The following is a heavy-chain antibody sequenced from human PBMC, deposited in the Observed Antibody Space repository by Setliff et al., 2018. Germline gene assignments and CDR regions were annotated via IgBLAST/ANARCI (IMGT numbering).Heavy chain of an antibody. CDR3: RFWSGYLKNDF. V-gene: IGHV4-34*01. CDR2: ISHSGST. Sequence: KPSETLSLTCAVYGGSFNVYFWSWIRQPPGKGLEWIGEISHSGSTNYKPSLKSRVTMSVDKSKNQFSLNLNSVTAADTAVYYCRFWSGYLKNDFWGQGTLVTVSS. D-gene: IGHD3-3*01. J-gene: IGHJ4*02. CDR1: GGSFNVYF.